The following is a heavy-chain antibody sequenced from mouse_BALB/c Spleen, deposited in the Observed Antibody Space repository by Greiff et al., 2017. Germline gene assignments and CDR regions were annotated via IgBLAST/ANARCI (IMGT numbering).Heavy chain of an antibody. CDR3: ARVLLRVEYYFDY. CDR1: GYTFTDYN. Sequence: DVQLQESGPELVKPGASVKIPCKASGYTFTDYNMDWVKQSHGKSLEWIGDINPNNGGTIYNQKFKGKATLTVDKSSSTAYMELRSLTSEDTAVYYCARVLLRVEYYFDYWGQGTTLTVSS. V-gene: IGHV1-18*01. D-gene: IGHD1-1*01. J-gene: IGHJ2*01. CDR2: INPNNGGT.